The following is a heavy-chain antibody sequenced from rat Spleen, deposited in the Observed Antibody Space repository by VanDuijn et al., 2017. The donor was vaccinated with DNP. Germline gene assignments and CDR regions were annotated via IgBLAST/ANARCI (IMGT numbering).Heavy chain of an antibody. J-gene: IGHJ4*01. CDR3: TTLITFMSG. V-gene: IGHV5-31*01. CDR1: GFTFNNYW. CDR2: ITSSGGST. Sequence: EVKLVESGGDLVQPGRSLKLSCVASGFTFNNYWMTWIRQVPGKGLEWVASITSSGGSTYYPDSVKGRFTISRDNATNTLYLQMNSLRSEDTASYYCTTLITFMSGWSQGTSVTVSS. D-gene: IGHD1-1*01.